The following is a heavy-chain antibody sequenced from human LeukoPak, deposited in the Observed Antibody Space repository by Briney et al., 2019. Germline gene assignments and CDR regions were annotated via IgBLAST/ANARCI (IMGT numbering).Heavy chain of an antibody. V-gene: IGHV3-30*04. CDR3: AKSDSNGWYTWDY. CDR2: ISYDATHR. D-gene: IGHD6-19*01. CDR1: GFTFSDSA. J-gene: IGHJ4*02. Sequence: PGTSLRLSCAASGFTFSDSAMHWVRQAPGRGLDWVALISYDATHRYYADSVRGRFTISRDNSKNTLYLQMNSLRAEDTALYYCAKSDSNGWYTWDYWGLGTLVTVSS.